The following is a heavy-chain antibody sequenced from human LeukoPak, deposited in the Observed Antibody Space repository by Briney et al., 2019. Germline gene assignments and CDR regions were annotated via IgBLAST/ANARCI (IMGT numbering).Heavy chain of an antibody. D-gene: IGHD3-16*01. V-gene: IGHV4-4*02. Sequence: PSGTLSLTCGVSVDSTTGSNYWTWVRQPPGKGLEWIGEGNLQGSTNYNPSLMGRVAISVDMSENHITLQLTSVTAADTAVYYCARECGAYRHLDYWGQGTLVTVSS. J-gene: IGHJ4*02. CDR1: VDSTTGSNY. CDR2: GNLQGST. CDR3: ARECGAYRHLDY.